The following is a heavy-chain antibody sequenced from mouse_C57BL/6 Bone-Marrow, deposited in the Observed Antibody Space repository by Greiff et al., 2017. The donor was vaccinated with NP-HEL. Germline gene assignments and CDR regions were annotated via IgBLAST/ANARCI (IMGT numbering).Heavy chain of an antibody. V-gene: IGHV5-2*01. CDR2: INSDGGST. CDR1: EYEFPSHD. J-gene: IGHJ3*01. Sequence: VQLKESGGGLVQPGESLKLSCESNEYEFPSHDMSWVRKTPETRLELVAAINSDGGSTYYPDTMKRRFIISRDNTKKTLYLHMSSLRSEDTALYYCARHGGSSPWFAYWGQGTLVTVSA. CDR3: ARHGGSSPWFAY. D-gene: IGHD1-1*01.